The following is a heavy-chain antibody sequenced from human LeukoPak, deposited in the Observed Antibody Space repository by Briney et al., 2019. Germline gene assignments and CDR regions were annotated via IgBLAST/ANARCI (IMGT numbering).Heavy chain of an antibody. CDR2: ISYDAGNK. CDR3: AREEYGGVYFDY. CDR1: GFTFSRYA. V-gene: IGHV3-30-3*01. J-gene: IGHJ4*02. D-gene: IGHD4-23*01. Sequence: GGSLRLSCAASGFTFSRYAMHWVRQAPGKGLEWVAVISYDAGNKYYTDSVKGRFTISRDNSKNMLYLQMDSLRVEDTAVYHCAREEYGGVYFDYWGQGTLVTVSS.